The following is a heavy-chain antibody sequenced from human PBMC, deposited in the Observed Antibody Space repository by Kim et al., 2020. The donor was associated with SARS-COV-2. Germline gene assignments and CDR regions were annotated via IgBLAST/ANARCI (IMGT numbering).Heavy chain of an antibody. CDR1: GDTFGDFG. CDR2: MSIWYGNT. J-gene: IGHJ1*01. V-gene: IGHV1-18*01. Sequence: ASVKVSCKATGDTFGDFGISWVRQAPGQGLEWMGWMSIWYGNTNYAQKFQGRVSMTRDTSTNTAYLELGNLRSDDTAVYFCVREGEVAGVVYFRYWGQGTLVSVSS. D-gene: IGHD6-19*01. CDR3: VREGEVAGVVYFRY.